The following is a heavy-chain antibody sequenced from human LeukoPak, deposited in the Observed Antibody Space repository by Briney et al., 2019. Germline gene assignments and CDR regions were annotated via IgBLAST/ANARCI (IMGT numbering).Heavy chain of an antibody. Sequence: GGSLRLSCAASGFDFSSYAMSWVRQAPGKGLEWVSAISGSGGSTYYAGSVKGRFTISRDNSKNTLYLQMNSLRAEDTAVYYCAKDSRIAAAGPVDALDIWGQGTMVTVSS. D-gene: IGHD6-13*01. CDR3: AKDSRIAAAGPVDALDI. CDR2: ISGSGGST. J-gene: IGHJ3*02. CDR1: GFDFSSYA. V-gene: IGHV3-23*01.